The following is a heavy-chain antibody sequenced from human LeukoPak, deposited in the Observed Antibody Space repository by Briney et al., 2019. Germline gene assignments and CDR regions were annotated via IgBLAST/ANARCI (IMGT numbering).Heavy chain of an antibody. D-gene: IGHD6-13*01. J-gene: IGHJ4*02. CDR2: IGAGGTFT. Sequence: PGGSLRLSCTASGFTFSSYAMNWVRQAPGKGLEWVSGIGAGGTFTYYADSVKGRFTISRDNSKNTLCLQMNSLRAEDTAAYYCARDLSAAGYFDYWGQGTLVTVSS. V-gene: IGHV3-23*01. CDR3: ARDLSAAGYFDY. CDR1: GFTFSSYA.